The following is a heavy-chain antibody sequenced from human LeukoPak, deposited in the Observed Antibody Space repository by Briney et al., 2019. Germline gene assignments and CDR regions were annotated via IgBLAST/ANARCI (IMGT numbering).Heavy chain of an antibody. Sequence: SETLSLTCSVYGGSFSGHCWSWIRQPPGKGLEWIGEINHSGSTNYNPSLKTRVTISLDRSKDQFSLKLTSVTAADTAVYYCTRGKPETVFDSWGRGTLVTVSS. V-gene: IGHV4-34*01. CDR3: TRGKPETVFDS. CDR2: INHSGST. J-gene: IGHJ4*01. CDR1: GGSFSGHC.